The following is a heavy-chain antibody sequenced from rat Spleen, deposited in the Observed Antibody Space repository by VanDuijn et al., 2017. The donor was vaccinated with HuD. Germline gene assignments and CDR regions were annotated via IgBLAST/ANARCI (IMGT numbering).Heavy chain of an antibody. D-gene: IGHD1-4*01. V-gene: IGHV5S10*01. Sequence: EVQLVESDGGLVQPGRSLKLSCAASGFTFSDYYMAWVRQAPTKGLEWVATINFDGIRTYYRDSVKGRFTISRDNATSTLYLQMDSLRSEDTATYYCTTGVYPGNFDFWVQGVMVTVSS. CDR1: GFTFSDYY. J-gene: IGHJ2*01. CDR2: INFDGIRT. CDR3: TTGVYPGNFDF.